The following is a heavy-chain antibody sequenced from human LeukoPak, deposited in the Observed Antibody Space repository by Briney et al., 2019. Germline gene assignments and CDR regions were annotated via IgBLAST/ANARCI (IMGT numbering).Heavy chain of an antibody. Sequence: GASVKVPCKASGYTFTSYGISWVQQAPGQGLEWMGWISAYNGNTNYAQKLQGRVTMTTDTSTSTAYMELRSLRSDDTAVYYCAARGGATGTTQGDAFDIWGQGTTVTVSS. CDR2: ISAYNGNT. CDR3: AARGGATGTTQGDAFDI. CDR1: GYTFTSYG. J-gene: IGHJ3*02. V-gene: IGHV1-18*04. D-gene: IGHD1-1*01.